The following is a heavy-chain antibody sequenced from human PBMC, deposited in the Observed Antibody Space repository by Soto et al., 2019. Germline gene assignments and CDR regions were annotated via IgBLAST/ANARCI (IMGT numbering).Heavy chain of an antibody. Sequence: VQLVQSGAEVKKPGSSVKVSCKASGGTFSNYPFIWVRQAPGQGRDGMGGIIPIFGTTDDGQRFQGRVTINADESTNTAYMELSSLRSDDTAVYYCARGLYCGGGCYSHFDYWGQGTLVTVSS. CDR3: ARGLYCGGGCYSHFDY. J-gene: IGHJ4*02. V-gene: IGHV1-69*01. D-gene: IGHD2-21*02. CDR1: GGTFSNYP. CDR2: IIPIFGTT.